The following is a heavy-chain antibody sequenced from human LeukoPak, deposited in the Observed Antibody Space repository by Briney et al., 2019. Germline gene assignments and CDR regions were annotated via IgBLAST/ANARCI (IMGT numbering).Heavy chain of an antibody. CDR1: GASISSIIYF. CDR2: ISYTGTT. D-gene: IGHD1-26*01. CDR3: AADYSGDYHVEFDY. V-gene: IGHV4-39*07. Sequence: SSETLSLTCTVSGASISSIIYFWGWIRQPPGKGLEWIGSISYTGTTYYNPSLKSRVTISVDTSKNQFSLKVSSVTAADTAIYYCAADYSGDYHVEFDYWGQGTLVTVSS. J-gene: IGHJ4*02.